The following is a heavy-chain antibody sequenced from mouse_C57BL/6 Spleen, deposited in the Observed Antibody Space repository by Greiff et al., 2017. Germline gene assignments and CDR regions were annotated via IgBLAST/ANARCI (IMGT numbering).Heavy chain of an antibody. CDR3: AREDYDYDGAWFAY. D-gene: IGHD2-4*01. CDR2: ISYDGSN. J-gene: IGHJ3*01. V-gene: IGHV3-6*01. Sequence: VEESGPCLVKPSQSLSLTCSVTGYSITSGYYWNWIRQFPGHKLEWMGYISYDGSNNYNPSLKNRISIPRDTSKKQFFLKLNSVTTEDTATYYCAREDYDYDGAWFAYGGQGTLVTVSA. CDR1: GYSITSGYY.